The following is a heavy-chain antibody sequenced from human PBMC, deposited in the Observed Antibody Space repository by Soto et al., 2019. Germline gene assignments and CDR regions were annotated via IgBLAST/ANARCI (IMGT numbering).Heavy chain of an antibody. J-gene: IGHJ5*02. V-gene: IGHV4-4*07. Sequence: XETLSLTCTVSGGSISSYYWSWIRQPAGKGLDWIGRIYTSGSTNYNPSLKSRVTMSVDTSKNQFSLKLSSVTAADTAVYYCAREGSVRYCSGGSCYLNWFDTWGQGTLVTVSS. CDR2: IYTSGST. D-gene: IGHD2-15*01. CDR1: GGSISSYY. CDR3: AREGSVRYCSGGSCYLNWFDT.